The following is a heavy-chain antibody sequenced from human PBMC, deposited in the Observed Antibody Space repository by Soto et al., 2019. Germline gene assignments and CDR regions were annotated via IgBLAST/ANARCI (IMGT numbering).Heavy chain of an antibody. Sequence: SETLSLTCTVSGGSISSGGYYWSWIRQHPGKGLEWIGYIYYSGSTYYNPSLKSRVTISVDTSKNQFSLKLSSVTAADTAVYYCARGSKDSYPGSRVFDLWGRGTLVTVSS. D-gene: IGHD3-10*01. CDR2: IYYSGST. V-gene: IGHV4-31*03. CDR1: GGSISSGGYY. CDR3: ARGSKDSYPGSRVFDL. J-gene: IGHJ4*02.